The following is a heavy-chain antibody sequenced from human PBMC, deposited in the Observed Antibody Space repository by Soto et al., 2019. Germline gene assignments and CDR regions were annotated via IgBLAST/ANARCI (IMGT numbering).Heavy chain of an antibody. Sequence: EVQLLQSGGGLVQPGGSLGLSCGASGFTFISYAMSWVRHVPGKGLEWISSISGSGANTWYAGSVQGRFIISRDNSKSTVSLHMSSLRGEDTAIYYCARDRATFDSWGQGTLVTVSS. CDR2: ISGSGANT. V-gene: IGHV3-23*01. D-gene: IGHD1-26*01. CDR1: GFTFISYA. J-gene: IGHJ4*02. CDR3: ARDRATFDS.